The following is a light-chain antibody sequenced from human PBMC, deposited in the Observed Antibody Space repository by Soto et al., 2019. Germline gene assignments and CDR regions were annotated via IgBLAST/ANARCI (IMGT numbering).Light chain of an antibody. CDR2: EVT. CDR1: SSDIGGFNF. CDR3: GSYTSSTTIVL. V-gene: IGLV2-14*01. Sequence: QSVLTQPASVSGSPGQSITISCTGTSSDIGGFNFVSWYQHRPGYAPQLIIYEVTNRPSGASSRFSASKSGNTASLTISGLQPEDEADYYCGSYTSSTTIVLFGGGTKVTVL. J-gene: IGLJ2*01.